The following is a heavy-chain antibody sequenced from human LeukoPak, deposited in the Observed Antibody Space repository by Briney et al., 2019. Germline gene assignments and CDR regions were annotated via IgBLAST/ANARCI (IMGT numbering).Heavy chain of an antibody. Sequence: GGSLRLSCAASGFTFSSYGMHWVRQAPGKGLEWVAVISYDGSNKYYADSVKGRFTISRDNSKNTLYLQMNSLRAEDTAVYYCANEVPAAIVQGSGFDYWGQGTLATVSS. V-gene: IGHV3-30*18. J-gene: IGHJ4*02. CDR3: ANEVPAAIVQGSGFDY. CDR2: ISYDGSNK. CDR1: GFTFSSYG. D-gene: IGHD2-2*02.